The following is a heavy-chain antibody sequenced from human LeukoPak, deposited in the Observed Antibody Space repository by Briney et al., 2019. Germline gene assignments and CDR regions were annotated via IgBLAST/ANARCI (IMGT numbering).Heavy chain of an antibody. CDR1: GFTFSTYA. J-gene: IGHJ4*02. D-gene: IGHD2-8*01. V-gene: IGHV3-64*01. Sequence: SGGSLRLSCAASGFTFSTYATHWVRQAPGKGLEYVSAISDDGSGTYYANSVKGRFTISRDNSRNTLYLQMGSLRFEDMAVYFCARRYCTSSGCSAFDSWGQGTLVTVSS. CDR3: ARRYCTSSGCSAFDS. CDR2: ISDDGSGT.